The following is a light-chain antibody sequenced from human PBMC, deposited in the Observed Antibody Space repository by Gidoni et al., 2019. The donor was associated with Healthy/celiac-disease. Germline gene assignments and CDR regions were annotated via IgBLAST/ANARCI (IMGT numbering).Light chain of an antibody. CDR1: QSVSSN. CDR3: QQYNNWPPLT. J-gene: IGKJ4*01. V-gene: IGKV3-15*01. Sequence: TQSPATLSVSPGERATLSCRASQSVSSNLVWYQQKPGQAPRLLIYGASTRATGIPARFSGSGSGTEFTLTISSLQSEDFAVYYCQQYNNWPPLTFGGGTRVEIK. CDR2: GAS.